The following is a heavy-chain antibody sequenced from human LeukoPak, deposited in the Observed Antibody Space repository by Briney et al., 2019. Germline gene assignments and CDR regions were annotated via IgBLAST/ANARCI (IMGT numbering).Heavy chain of an antibody. D-gene: IGHD4-23*01. Sequence: PSETLSLTCAVSGYSISSGYYWGWIRQPPGKGLEWIGSIYRSGSTYYNPSLKSRVTISVDTSKNQFSLKLSSVTAADTAVYYCARLYYGGITYYYYYMDVWGKGTTVTVSS. V-gene: IGHV4-38-2*01. J-gene: IGHJ6*03. CDR1: GYSISSGYY. CDR3: ARLYYGGITYYYYYMDV. CDR2: IYRSGST.